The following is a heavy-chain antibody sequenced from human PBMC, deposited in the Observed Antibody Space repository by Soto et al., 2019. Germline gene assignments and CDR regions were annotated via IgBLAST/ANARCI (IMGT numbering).Heavy chain of an antibody. CDR3: ARTTVTWKIDY. Sequence: GASVKVSCKASGYTFTSYYMHWVRQAPGQGLEWMGIVNPSGGSTSYAQKFQGRVTMTRDTSTSTVYMELSSLRSEDTAVYYCARTTVTWKIDYWGQGTLVTVSS. CDR2: VNPSGGST. J-gene: IGHJ4*02. D-gene: IGHD4-17*01. CDR1: GYTFTSYY. V-gene: IGHV1-46*03.